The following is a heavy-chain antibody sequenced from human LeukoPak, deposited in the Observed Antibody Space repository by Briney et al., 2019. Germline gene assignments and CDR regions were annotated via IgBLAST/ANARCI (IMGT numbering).Heavy chain of an antibody. D-gene: IGHD4-23*01. Sequence: AGGSLRLSCAASGFTFSTYSMKWVRQAPGKGLECVSYISYSSSPIYYADSVKGRFTISRDNAKNSLYLQMNSLRAEDTAVYYCARAVGNHFDHWGQGTLVTVSS. CDR2: ISYSSSPI. J-gene: IGHJ4*02. V-gene: IGHV3-48*01. CDR1: GFTFSTYS. CDR3: ARAVGNHFDH.